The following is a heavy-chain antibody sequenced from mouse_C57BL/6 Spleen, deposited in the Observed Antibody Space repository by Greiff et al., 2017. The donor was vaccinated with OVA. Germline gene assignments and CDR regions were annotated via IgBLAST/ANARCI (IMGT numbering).Heavy chain of an antibody. V-gene: IGHV1-62-2*01. D-gene: IGHD2-4*01. CDR1: GYTFTEYT. CDR2: FYPGSGSI. Sequence: QVQLKESGAELVKPGASVKLSCKASGYTFTEYTIHWVKQRSGQGLEWIGWFYPGSGSIKYNEKFKDKATLTADKSSSTVYMELSRLTSEDSAVYFCARHEAVYYDYDAWYFDVWGTGTTVTVSS. J-gene: IGHJ1*03. CDR3: ARHEAVYYDYDAWYFDV.